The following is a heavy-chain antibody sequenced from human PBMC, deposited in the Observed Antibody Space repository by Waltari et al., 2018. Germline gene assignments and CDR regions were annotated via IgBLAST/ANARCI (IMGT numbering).Heavy chain of an antibody. D-gene: IGHD3-16*01. J-gene: IGHJ3*02. CDR2: INHNSGCT. CDR1: GYTFTGYY. CDR3: ARDFLKSALRAFDI. V-gene: IGHV1-2*06. Sequence: QVQLVQSGAEVKKPGASVKVSCKASGYTFTGYYMHWVRQAPGQGLEWMGRINHNSGCTNYAQKCQGRVTMTRDTSISTAYMELSRLRSDDTAVYYCARDFLKSALRAFDIWGQGTMVTVSS.